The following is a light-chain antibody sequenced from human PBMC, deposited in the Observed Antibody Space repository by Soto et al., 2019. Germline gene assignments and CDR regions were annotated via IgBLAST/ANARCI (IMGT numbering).Light chain of an antibody. CDR3: QVWDSGSAHVL. CDR1: NIESKG. J-gene: IGLJ2*01. V-gene: IGLV3-21*01. Sequence: SYELTQPPSVSVAPGETARISCGGNNIESKGVHWYQQKPGQAPVLVIYSDTDLPPVITERFSGSNSANMATLTISRVEAGDEADYYCQVWDSGSAHVLFGGGTKLTVL. CDR2: SDT.